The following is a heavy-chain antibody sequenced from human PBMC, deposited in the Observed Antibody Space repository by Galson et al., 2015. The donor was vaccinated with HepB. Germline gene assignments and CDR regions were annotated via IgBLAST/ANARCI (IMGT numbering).Heavy chain of an antibody. CDR2: ISGSGGST. CDR1: GFTFSSYA. Sequence: SLRLSCAASGFTFSSYAMSWVRQAPGKGLEWVSAISGSGGSTYYADSVKGRFTISRDNSKNTLYLQMNSLRAEDTAVYYCAKDLGVADSGGNSPVDAFDIWGQGTMGTVSS. V-gene: IGHV3-23*01. J-gene: IGHJ3*02. D-gene: IGHD4-23*01. CDR3: AKDLGVADSGGNSPVDAFDI.